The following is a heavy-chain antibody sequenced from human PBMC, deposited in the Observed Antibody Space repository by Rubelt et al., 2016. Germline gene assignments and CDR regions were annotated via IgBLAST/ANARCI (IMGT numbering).Heavy chain of an antibody. Sequence: GLVKPSETLSLTCTVSGGSISSYYWSWIRQPPGKGLEWIGYIHYSGSTNYNPSLKSRVTILVDTSKNQFSLKLSSVTAADTAVYYCARRGVSGYVDSWGQGTLVTVSS. CDR1: GGSISSYY. J-gene: IGHJ4*02. D-gene: IGHD3-10*01. CDR3: ARRGVSGYVDS. CDR2: IHYSGST. V-gene: IGHV4-59*08.